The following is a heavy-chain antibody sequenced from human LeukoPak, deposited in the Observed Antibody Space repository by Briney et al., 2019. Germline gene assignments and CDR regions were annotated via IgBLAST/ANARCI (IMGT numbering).Heavy chain of an antibody. Sequence: GGSLRLSCAASGFTFSSYGMHWVRQAPGKGREWVAFIRYDGSNKYYADSVKGRFTISRDNSKNTLYLQMNSLRAEDTPVYYCARAAPPYSSSWYGSYYFDYWGQGTLVTVSS. D-gene: IGHD6-13*01. CDR2: IRYDGSNK. CDR3: ARAAPPYSSSWYGSYYFDY. CDR1: GFTFSSYG. V-gene: IGHV3-30*02. J-gene: IGHJ4*02.